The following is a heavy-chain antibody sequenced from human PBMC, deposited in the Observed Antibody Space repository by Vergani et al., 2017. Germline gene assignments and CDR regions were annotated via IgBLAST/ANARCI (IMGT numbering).Heavy chain of an antibody. CDR3: ARGTNYYDSSGQSGAFDI. Sequence: QVQLVESGGGVVQPGRSLRLSCAASGFTFSSYAMHWVRQAPGKGLEWVAVISHDGSNKYYADSVKGRFTISRDNSKNTRYLQMNSLRAEDTAVYYCARGTNYYDSSGQSGAFDIWGQGTMVTVSS. J-gene: IGHJ3*02. CDR2: ISHDGSNK. D-gene: IGHD3-22*01. V-gene: IGHV3-30-3*01. CDR1: GFTFSSYA.